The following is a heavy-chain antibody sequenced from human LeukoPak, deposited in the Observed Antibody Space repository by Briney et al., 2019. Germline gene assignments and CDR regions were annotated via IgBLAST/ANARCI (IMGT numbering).Heavy chain of an antibody. J-gene: IGHJ5*02. D-gene: IGHD1-7*01. CDR1: GFTFSSYA. CDR2: ISSSSSTI. CDR3: ARYLELELRDWFDP. V-gene: IGHV3-48*01. Sequence: PGGSLRLSCAASGFTFSSYAMNWVRQAPGKGLEWVSYISSSSSTIYYAVSVKGRFTISRDNAKNSLYLQMNSLRAEDTAVYYCARYLELELRDWFDPWGQGTLVTVSS.